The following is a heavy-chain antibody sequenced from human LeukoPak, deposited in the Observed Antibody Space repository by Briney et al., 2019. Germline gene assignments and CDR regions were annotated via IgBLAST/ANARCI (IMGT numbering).Heavy chain of an antibody. Sequence: PSETLSLTCAVYGGSFSGYYWSWLRQPPGKGLEWIGEINHSGSTNYNPSLKSRVTISVDTSKNQFCLKLSSVTAADTAVYYCGRDRPFRWFGELSQNSYFDYWGQGTLVTVSS. D-gene: IGHD3-10*01. J-gene: IGHJ4*02. CDR3: GRDRPFRWFGELSQNSYFDY. V-gene: IGHV4-34*01. CDR2: INHSGST. CDR1: GGSFSGYY.